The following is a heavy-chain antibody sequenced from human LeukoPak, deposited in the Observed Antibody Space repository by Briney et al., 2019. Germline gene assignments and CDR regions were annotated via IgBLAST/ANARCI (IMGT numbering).Heavy chain of an antibody. J-gene: IGHJ5*02. D-gene: IGHD3-10*01. CDR3: AHQYAIIWSVGES. V-gene: IGHV3-23*01. CDR2: ISGGGDAT. CDR1: GFTLSSYA. Sequence: GGSLRLSCAASGFTLSSYAMSWVRQAPGKGLEWVSAISGGGDATYYADSVKGRFTISRDTSKNTLYLQMNSLRAEDTAVYFCAHQYAIIWSVGESWGQGTLVTVSS.